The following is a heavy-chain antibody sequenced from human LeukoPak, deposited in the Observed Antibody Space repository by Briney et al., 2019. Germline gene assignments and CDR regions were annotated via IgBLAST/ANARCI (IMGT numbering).Heavy chain of an antibody. CDR1: GHTFTSYY. D-gene: IGHD2-15*01. CDR3: ARDQAFVYCSGGTCYDDY. CDR2: INPNSGDT. V-gene: IGHV1-2*02. J-gene: IGHJ4*02. Sequence: GASVKVSCKASGHTFTSYYMHWVRQAPGQGLEWMGWINPNSGDTHYAQKFQGRVTMTRDTSINTAYMELSRLRSDDTAVYYCARDQAFVYCSGGTCYDDYWGQGSLVTVSS.